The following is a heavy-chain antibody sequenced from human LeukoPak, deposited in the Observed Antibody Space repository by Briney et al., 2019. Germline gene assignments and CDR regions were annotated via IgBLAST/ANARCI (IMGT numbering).Heavy chain of an antibody. J-gene: IGHJ4*02. V-gene: IGHV3-21*01. D-gene: IGHD5-18*01. CDR3: ARVGYSYGYEVDY. Sequence: GGSLRLSCAASGFTFSSYAMSWVRQAPGKGLAWVSSISSSSSYIYYADSVKGRFTISRDNAKNSLYLQMNSLRAEDTAVYYCARVGYSYGYEVDYWGQGTLVTVSS. CDR2: ISSSSSYI. CDR1: GFTFSSYA.